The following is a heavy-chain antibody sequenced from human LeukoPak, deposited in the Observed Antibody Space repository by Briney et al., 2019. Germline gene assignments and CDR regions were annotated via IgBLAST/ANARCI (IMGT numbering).Heavy chain of an antibody. V-gene: IGHV3-49*03. CDR3: TRKLLWFGMSRFYFGF. J-gene: IGHJ4*02. D-gene: IGHD3-10*01. CDR1: GGNFDDYA. CDR2: IRSKAFGGTT. Sequence: GGSLRLSCTVSGGNFDDYAMSWFRQAPGKGLEWVGFIRSKAFGGTTEYAASVKGRFTISRDDSKTIAYLQMSSLQIEVTAVDFCTRKLLWFGMSRFYFGFWGQGTLVTVSS.